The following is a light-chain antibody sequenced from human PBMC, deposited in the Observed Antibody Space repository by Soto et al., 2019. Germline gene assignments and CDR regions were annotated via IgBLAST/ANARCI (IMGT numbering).Light chain of an antibody. CDR2: EVS. Sequence: QSVLTQPASVSGSPGQSVTISCTGTSSDVGAYDFVSWYQQHPGKAPKVMIYEVSDRPSGVSNRFSGSKSGNTASLTISGLLAEDEAHYYCSSYTSTKVLFGGGTKVTVL. CDR3: SSYTSTKVL. CDR1: SSDVGAYDF. J-gene: IGLJ2*01. V-gene: IGLV2-14*01.